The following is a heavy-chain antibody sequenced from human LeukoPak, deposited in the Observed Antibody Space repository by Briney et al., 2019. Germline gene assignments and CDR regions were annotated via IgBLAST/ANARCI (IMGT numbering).Heavy chain of an antibody. CDR2: IYTGGGT. CDR1: GFSISHYY. D-gene: IGHD2-21*02. J-gene: IGHJ4*02. CDR3: ARGQAYCGADCYSD. V-gene: IGHV3-66*01. Sequence: GGSLRLSCAASGFSISHYYMTWVRQTPGKGLDWVPVIYTGGGTNYGDSVKGRFTISRDNSKNTLYLQMNSLRADDTAIYYCARGQAYCGADCYSDWGQGTLVTVSS.